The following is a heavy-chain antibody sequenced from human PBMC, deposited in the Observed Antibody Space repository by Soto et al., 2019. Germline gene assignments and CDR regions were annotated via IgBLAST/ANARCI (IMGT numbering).Heavy chain of an antibody. J-gene: IGHJ6*02. D-gene: IGHD2-15*01. Sequence: GGSLRLSCAASGFTFSSYAMSWVRQAPGKGLEWVSAISGSGGSTYYADSVKGRFTISRDNSKNTLYLQMNSLSAEDTAVYYCAKDRHLDSGVYYYYGMDVWGQGTTVTVSS. V-gene: IGHV3-23*01. CDR2: ISGSGGST. CDR1: GFTFSSYA. CDR3: AKDRHLDSGVYYYYGMDV.